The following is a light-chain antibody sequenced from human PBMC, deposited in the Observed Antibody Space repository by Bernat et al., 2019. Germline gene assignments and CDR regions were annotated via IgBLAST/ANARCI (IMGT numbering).Light chain of an antibody. CDR3: QQYNSYPIT. CDR1: QCISIW. CDR2: KTS. J-gene: IGKJ5*01. V-gene: IGKV1-5*03. Sequence: DIQMTQYPSTLSASVGDRVTTTCRASQCISIWLAWYQQKPGKAPHHLLYKTSSLESGVPPRFSGSGSGTEFTLTISSLQPDDFATYYCQQYNSYPITFGQGTRLEIK.